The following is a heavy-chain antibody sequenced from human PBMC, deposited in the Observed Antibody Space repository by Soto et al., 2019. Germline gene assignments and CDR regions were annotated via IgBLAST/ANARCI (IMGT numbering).Heavy chain of an antibody. V-gene: IGHV5-10-1*01. Sequence: GESLKISCQGSGYSFTTYWINWVRQMPGKGLEWMGRISPSDSYTNYSPSFQGHVTISADKSISTAYLQWSSLRASDTAMYFCASLDGGNSGLDYWGQGTLVTVSS. CDR1: GYSFTTYW. CDR2: ISPSDSYT. CDR3: ASLDGGNSGLDY. J-gene: IGHJ4*02. D-gene: IGHD2-21*02.